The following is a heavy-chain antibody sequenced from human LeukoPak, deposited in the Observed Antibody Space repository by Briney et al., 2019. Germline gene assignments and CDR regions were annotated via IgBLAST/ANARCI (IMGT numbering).Heavy chain of an antibody. V-gene: IGHV4-34*01. Sequence: PSETLSLTCAVYGGSFSGYYWSWIRQPPGKGLEWIGEINHSGSTNYNPSLKSRVTISVDTSKNQFSLKLSSVTAADTAVYYCARGTNFYSGSSRFFDYWGQGTLVTVSS. D-gene: IGHD1-26*01. CDR2: INHSGST. J-gene: IGHJ4*02. CDR1: GGSFSGYY. CDR3: ARGTNFYSGSSRFFDY.